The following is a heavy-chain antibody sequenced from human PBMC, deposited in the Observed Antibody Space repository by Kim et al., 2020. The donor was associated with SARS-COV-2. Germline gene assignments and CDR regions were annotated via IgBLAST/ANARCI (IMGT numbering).Heavy chain of an antibody. CDR1: GYNFTSYW. CDR3: ARGGYCNSATCRDPNWFAP. CDR2: IDPSDSYT. J-gene: IGHJ5*02. D-gene: IGHD2-15*01. V-gene: IGHV5-10-1*01. Sequence: GESLKISCKGSGYNFTSYWISWVRQTPGKGLEWMGRIDPSDSYTNYSPSFQSHVILSVDESISTAYLQWSSLRASDTAIYYCARGGYCNSATCRDPNWFAPWGQGTLVTVSS.